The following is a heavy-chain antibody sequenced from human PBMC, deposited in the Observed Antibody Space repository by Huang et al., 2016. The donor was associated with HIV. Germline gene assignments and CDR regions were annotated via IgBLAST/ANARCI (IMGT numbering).Heavy chain of an antibody. V-gene: IGHV3-74*01. CDR3: ARDPRIQSWLNFFDY. J-gene: IGHJ4*02. D-gene: IGHD3-22*01. Sequence: EVQLVESGGGLVQPGGSLRLSCAASGFSISSYWMHWVRQAPGKGLVWVSRINSDGSSTSYAESVKGRFTSSRDNAKNTLYLQMNSLRAEDTAVYYCARDPRIQSWLNFFDYWGQGTLVSVSS. CDR1: GFSISSYW. CDR2: INSDGSST.